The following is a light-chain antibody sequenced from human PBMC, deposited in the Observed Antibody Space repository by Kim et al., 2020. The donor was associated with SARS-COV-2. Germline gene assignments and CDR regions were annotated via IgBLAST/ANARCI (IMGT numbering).Light chain of an antibody. CDR3: QQRAIWPLT. J-gene: IGKJ4*01. V-gene: IGKV3-11*01. CDR1: QSVSRY. CDR2: DAS. Sequence: LSPGERATPSCRASQSVSRYLAWYQQKPGQAPRLLIYDASNRATGIPARFSGSGSGTDFTLTISSLEPEDFAVYFCQQRAIWPLTFGGGTKVDIK.